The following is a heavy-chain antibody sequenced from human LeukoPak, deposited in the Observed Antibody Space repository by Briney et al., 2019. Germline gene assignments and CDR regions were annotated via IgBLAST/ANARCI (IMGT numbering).Heavy chain of an antibody. Sequence: SETPSLTCTVSGGSTSSGSYYWSWIRQPAGKGLEWIGRIYTSGSTNYNPSLKSRVIISVDTSENQFSLKLSSVTAADTAVYYCASTTCSGGSCYSGDWFDPWGQGTLVTVSS. CDR1: GGSTSSGSYY. J-gene: IGHJ5*02. V-gene: IGHV4-61*02. CDR2: IYTSGST. CDR3: ASTTCSGGSCYSGDWFDP. D-gene: IGHD2-15*01.